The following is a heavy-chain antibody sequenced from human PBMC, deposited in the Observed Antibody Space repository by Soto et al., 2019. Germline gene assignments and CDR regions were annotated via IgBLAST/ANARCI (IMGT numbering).Heavy chain of an antibody. CDR1: GGSISSSSYY. CDR3: ATKTVGGWEDGMDV. CDR2: IYYSGST. D-gene: IGHD6-19*01. V-gene: IGHV4-39*01. Sequence: QLQLQESGPGLVKPSETLSLTCTVSGGSISSSSYYWGWIRQPPGKGLEWIGSIYYSGSTYYNPSLKSRVTISVDTSQNQFSLKLSSVTAADTAVYYCATKTVGGWEDGMDVWGQGTTVTVSS. J-gene: IGHJ6*02.